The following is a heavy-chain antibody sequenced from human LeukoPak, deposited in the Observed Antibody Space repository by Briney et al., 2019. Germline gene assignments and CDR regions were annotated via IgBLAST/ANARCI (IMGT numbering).Heavy chain of an antibody. CDR3: ARAVTAAAGTRGTFDP. D-gene: IGHD6-13*01. CDR2: INPNSGGT. V-gene: IGHV1-2*02. CDR1: GYTFTGYY. Sequence: GASVKVSCKASGYTFTGYYMHWVRQAPGQGLEWMGWINPNSGGTNYAQKFQGRVTMTRDTSISTAYMELSRLRSDDTAVYYCARAVTAAAGTRGTFDPWGQGTLVTVSS. J-gene: IGHJ5*02.